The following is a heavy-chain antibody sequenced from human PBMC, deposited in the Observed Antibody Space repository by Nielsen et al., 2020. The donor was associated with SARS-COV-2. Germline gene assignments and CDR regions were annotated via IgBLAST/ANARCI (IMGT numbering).Heavy chain of an antibody. CDR2: IYYSGST. D-gene: IGHD4-17*01. Sequence: SETLSLTCTVSGYSISSGYYWGWIRQPPGKGLEWIGSIYYSGSTYYNPSLKSRVTISVDTSKNQFSLKLSSVTAADTAVYYCARHGDPDYWGQGTLATVSS. J-gene: IGHJ4*02. V-gene: IGHV4-38-2*02. CDR1: GYSISSGYY. CDR3: ARHGDPDY.